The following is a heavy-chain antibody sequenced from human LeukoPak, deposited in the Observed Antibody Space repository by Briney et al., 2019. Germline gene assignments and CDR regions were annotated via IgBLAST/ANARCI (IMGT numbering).Heavy chain of an antibody. J-gene: IGHJ4*02. V-gene: IGHV1-69*05. Sequence: ASVEVSCKASGGTFSSYAISWVRQAPGQGREWMGGIIPIFGTANYAQKFQGRVTITTDESTSTANVELSSLRSDDTAVYYCARGPELERFDYWGQGTLVTVSS. D-gene: IGHD1-1*01. CDR1: GGTFSSYA. CDR3: ARGPELERFDY. CDR2: IIPIFGTA.